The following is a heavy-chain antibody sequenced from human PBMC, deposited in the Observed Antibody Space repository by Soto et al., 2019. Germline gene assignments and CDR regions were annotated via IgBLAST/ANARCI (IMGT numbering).Heavy chain of an antibody. J-gene: IGHJ4*02. Sequence: GGSLRLSCAAAGFTFDDYAMHWVRQAPGKGLEWVSGISWNSGSIGYADSVKGRFTISRDNAKNSLYLQMNSLRAEDTALYYCAKDKTLSGWYAFDYWGQGTLVTSPQ. CDR2: ISWNSGSI. CDR3: AKDKTLSGWYAFDY. V-gene: IGHV3-9*01. D-gene: IGHD6-19*01. CDR1: GFTFDDYA.